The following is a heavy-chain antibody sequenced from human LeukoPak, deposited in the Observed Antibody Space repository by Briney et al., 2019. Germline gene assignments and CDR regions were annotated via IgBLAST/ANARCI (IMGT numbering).Heavy chain of an antibody. CDR2: ISSSSSTI. J-gene: IGHJ5*02. D-gene: IGHD2-2*01. V-gene: IGHV3-48*02. CDR3: AGEYSSSWFGGWFDP. CDR1: GFSFSSYS. Sequence: GGSLRLSCAASGFSFSSYSMNWVRQAPGKGLEWVSYISSSSSTIYYADSVKGRFTISRDNAKKSLYLQMNSLRDEDTAVYYCAGEYSSSWFGGWFDPWGQGTLVTVSS.